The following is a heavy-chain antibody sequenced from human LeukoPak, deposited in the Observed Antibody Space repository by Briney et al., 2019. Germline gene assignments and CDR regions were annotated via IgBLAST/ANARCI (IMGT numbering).Heavy chain of an antibody. CDR1: GFTVSSNY. V-gene: IGHV3-53*01. CDR2: IYSGGST. D-gene: IGHD2-21*02. CDR3: ARQVTASRFDS. J-gene: IGHJ5*01. Sequence: PGGSLRLSCAASGFTVSSNYMSWVRQAPGKGLEWVSVIYSGGSTYYADSVKGRFTISRDNSKNTLYLQMNSLRAEDTAIYYCARQVTASRFDSWGQGTLVSVSS.